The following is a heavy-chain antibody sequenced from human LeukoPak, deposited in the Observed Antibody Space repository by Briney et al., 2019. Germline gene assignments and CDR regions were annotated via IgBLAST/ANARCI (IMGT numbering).Heavy chain of an antibody. CDR2: IRSYAYGGTT. J-gene: IGHJ4*02. D-gene: IGHD3-22*01. V-gene: IGHV3-49*03. CDR1: GFTFGDYG. Sequence: GGSLTLSCTASGFTFGDYGMSWFRQAPGKGRDGVGFIRSYAYGGTTEYAASVKGRFTISRDDSKSIAYLQINSLKTEDTAMYSCTRASYYDSSGYYYRVGDYWGQGTLVTVSS. CDR3: TRASYYDSSGYYYRVGDY.